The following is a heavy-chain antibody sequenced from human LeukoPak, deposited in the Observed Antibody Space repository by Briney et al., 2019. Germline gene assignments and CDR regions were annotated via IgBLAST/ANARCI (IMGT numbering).Heavy chain of an antibody. Sequence: PGGSLRLSCAASGFTFSSNYMSWVRQAPGKGLEWVSVIYSGGSTYYADSVKGRFTISRDNSKNTLYLQMNSLRAEDTAVYYCASEEYSYGYFDYWGQGTLVTVSS. V-gene: IGHV3-53*01. J-gene: IGHJ4*02. D-gene: IGHD5-18*01. CDR1: GFTFSSNY. CDR2: IYSGGST. CDR3: ASEEYSYGYFDY.